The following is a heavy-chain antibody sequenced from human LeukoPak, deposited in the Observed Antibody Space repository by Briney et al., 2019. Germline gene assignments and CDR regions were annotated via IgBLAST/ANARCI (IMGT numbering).Heavy chain of an antibody. Sequence: ASVKVSCKAFGYTFTSYDINWVRQATGQGLEWMGWMNPNSGNTGYAQKFQGRVTMTRNTSISTAYMELSSLRSEDTAVYYCARGGLRYFDWLLWGDYWGQGTLVTVSS. V-gene: IGHV1-8*01. D-gene: IGHD3-9*01. CDR2: MNPNSGNT. J-gene: IGHJ4*02. CDR1: GYTFTSYD. CDR3: ARGGLRYFDWLLWGDY.